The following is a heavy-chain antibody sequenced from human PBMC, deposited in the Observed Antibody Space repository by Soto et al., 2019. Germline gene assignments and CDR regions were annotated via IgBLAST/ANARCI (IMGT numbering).Heavy chain of an antibody. CDR2: ISYDGSNT. J-gene: IGHJ4*02. V-gene: IGHV3-30*18. CDR3: AKEGGLSGSYYISSSYYFDY. Sequence: PGGSLRLSCAASGFTFSSYGMHWVRQAPGKGLKWVAIISYDGSNTYYADSVKGRFTISRDNSKNTLYLQMNSLRAEDTSVYYCAKEGGLSGSYYISSSYYFDYWGQGTLVTVSS. D-gene: IGHD1-26*01. CDR1: GFTFSSYG.